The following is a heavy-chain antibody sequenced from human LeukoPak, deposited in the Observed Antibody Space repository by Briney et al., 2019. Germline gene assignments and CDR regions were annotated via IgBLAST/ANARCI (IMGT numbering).Heavy chain of an antibody. V-gene: IGHV1-2*02. J-gene: IGHJ6*02. CDR3: ARDIEVRGRYYYYGMDV. CDR2: INPNSGGT. CDR1: GYTFTGYY. Sequence: ASVKVSCKASGYTFTGYYMHWVRQASGQGLEWMGWINPNSGGTNYAQKFQGRVTMTRDTSISTAYMELSWLRSDDTAVYYCARDIEVRGRYYYYGMDVWGQGTTVTVSS. D-gene: IGHD3-10*01.